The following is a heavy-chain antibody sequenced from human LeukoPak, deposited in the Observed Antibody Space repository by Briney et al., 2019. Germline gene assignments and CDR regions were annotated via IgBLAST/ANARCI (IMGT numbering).Heavy chain of an antibody. J-gene: IGHJ4*02. CDR2: IKQDGGEK. Sequence: GGSLRLSCAASGFTFTTYWMTWVRQAPGKGLEWVAKIKQDGGEKYYVDSVKGRFTISRDNAKNSLSLQMNSLRAEDTAVYYCATKPWYHDPSDRGGTGDYFENWGQGTLVTVSS. CDR3: ATKPWYHDPSDRGGTGDYFEN. CDR1: GFTFTTYW. D-gene: IGHD3-16*01. V-gene: IGHV3-7*03.